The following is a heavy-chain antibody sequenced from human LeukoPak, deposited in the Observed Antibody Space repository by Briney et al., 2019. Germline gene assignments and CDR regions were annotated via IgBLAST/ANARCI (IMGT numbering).Heavy chain of an antibody. D-gene: IGHD5-24*01. J-gene: IGHJ4*02. CDR3: ARDLGAGGDGYNWGGDYFDY. Sequence: SETLSLTCTVSGGSISSSSYYWGWIRQPPGKGLEWIGSIYYSGSTYYNPSLKSRVTITVDTSKNQFSLKLSSVTAADTAVYYCARDLGAGGDGYNWGGDYFDYWGQGTLVTVSS. CDR2: IYYSGST. CDR1: GGSISSSSYY. V-gene: IGHV4-39*07.